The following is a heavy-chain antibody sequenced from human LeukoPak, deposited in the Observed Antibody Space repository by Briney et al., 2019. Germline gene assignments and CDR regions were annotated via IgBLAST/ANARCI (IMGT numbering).Heavy chain of an antibody. Sequence: WVSLRLSCAASGFTFSTYAMTWVRQAPGKGLEWVSLISSTGGTTYYADSVRGRFTISRDTSKNTLYLQMNSLRAEDTAMYYCARVSRGNSVGGDYWGQGTLVTVSS. J-gene: IGHJ4*02. CDR1: GFTFSTYA. CDR3: ARVSRGNSVGGDY. CDR2: ISSTGGTT. V-gene: IGHV3-23*01. D-gene: IGHD4-23*01.